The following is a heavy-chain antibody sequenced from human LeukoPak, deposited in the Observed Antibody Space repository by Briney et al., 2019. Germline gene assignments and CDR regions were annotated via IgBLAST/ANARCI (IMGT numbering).Heavy chain of an antibody. V-gene: IGHV1-69*13. J-gene: IGHJ4*02. CDR2: IIPIFGTA. Sequence: ASVKVSSKASGGTFSIYAISWVRQAPGQGLEWMGGIIPIFGTANYAQKFQGRVTITADEFTSTAYMELSSLRSDDTAVYYCARDRPGNSLEYWGQGILVTVSS. D-gene: IGHD4-23*01. CDR1: GGTFSIYA. CDR3: ARDRPGNSLEY.